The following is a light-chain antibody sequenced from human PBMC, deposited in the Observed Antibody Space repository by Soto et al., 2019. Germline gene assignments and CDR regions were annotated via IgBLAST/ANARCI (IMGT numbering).Light chain of an antibody. CDR2: EVS. V-gene: IGLV2-8*01. Sequence: QSVLTQPPSASGSPGQSVTISCTGTSSDVGGYNSVSWYQQHLGKAPKLLIYEVSKRPSGVPDRFSASKSDNTASLTVSGLQAEDEADYYCSSYAGSKNLVFGGGTKVTVL. CDR3: SSYAGSKNLV. J-gene: IGLJ2*01. CDR1: SSDVGGYNS.